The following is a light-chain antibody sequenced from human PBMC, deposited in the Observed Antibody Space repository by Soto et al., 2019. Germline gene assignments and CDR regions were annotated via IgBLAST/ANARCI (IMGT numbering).Light chain of an antibody. CDR1: QGISNS. V-gene: IGKV1D-12*01. CDR3: QQANSFPIT. J-gene: IGKJ5*01. Sequence: DIQMAQSPSSVSSCVGDIFTISCRASQGISNSLAWYQQKPGKAPKLLIYAASSLQSGVPSRFGGSGSGTDFTLTIDSLQPEDFATYFCQQANSFPITFGQGTRLEIK. CDR2: AAS.